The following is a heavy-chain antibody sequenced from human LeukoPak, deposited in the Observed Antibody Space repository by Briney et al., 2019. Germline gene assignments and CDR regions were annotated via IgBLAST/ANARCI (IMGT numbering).Heavy chain of an antibody. D-gene: IGHD3-10*01. V-gene: IGHV3-48*02. J-gene: IGHJ4*02. CDR1: GVTFSRYN. Sequence: TGGSLTLSCTASGVTFSRYNMNWVRQAPGKGLEWVSYISSSSSTVYYADSLNGRFTISRDNAKNSLYLQMNSLRDEDTAVYYCARAQTYYGSGSYLYWGQGTLVTVSS. CDR3: ARAQTYYGSGSYLY. CDR2: ISSSSSTV.